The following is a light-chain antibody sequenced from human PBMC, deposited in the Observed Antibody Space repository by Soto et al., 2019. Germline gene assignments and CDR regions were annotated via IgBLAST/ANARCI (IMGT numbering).Light chain of an antibody. Sequence: DIQMTQSPSTLFASVGDRVTITCRASQSISTWLAWYQQKPGKAPKVLIYKASTLDSGVPSRFSGSGSGTEFTLTISSLQPDDFATYYCQQYSTYSRTFGQGTKVEIK. J-gene: IGKJ1*01. CDR1: QSISTW. V-gene: IGKV1-5*03. CDR2: KAS. CDR3: QQYSTYSRT.